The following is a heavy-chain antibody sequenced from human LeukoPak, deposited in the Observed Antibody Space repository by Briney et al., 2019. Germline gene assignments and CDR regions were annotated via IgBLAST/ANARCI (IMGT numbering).Heavy chain of an antibody. CDR1: GFTFNIYA. Sequence: GGSLRLSCAASGFTFNIYAMSWVRHAPGKGREWVSCLSGGSGSTYYADSVKGRFTISRDNSKNTLYLQMNSLGVDDTALYYCAKDASKRGSGCAIDLWGQGTVVTVSS. CDR3: AKDASKRGSGCAIDL. J-gene: IGHJ3*01. CDR2: LSGGSGST. D-gene: IGHD6-25*01. V-gene: IGHV3-23*01.